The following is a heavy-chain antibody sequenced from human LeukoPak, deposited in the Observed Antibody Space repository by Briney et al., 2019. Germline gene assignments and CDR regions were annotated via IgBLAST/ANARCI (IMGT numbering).Heavy chain of an antibody. V-gene: IGHV5-51*01. CDR1: GYSFTSYW. CDR2: IYPGDSDT. D-gene: IGHD2-2*01. J-gene: IGHJ6*02. Sequence: GESLKISCKGSGYSFTSYWIGWVRQVPGKGLEWMGIIYPGDSDTRYSPSFQGQVTISADKSIGTAYLQCSSLKASDTAMYYCARHAGYCSSTSCYQLPYGMDVWGQGTTVTVSS. CDR3: ARHAGYCSSTSCYQLPYGMDV.